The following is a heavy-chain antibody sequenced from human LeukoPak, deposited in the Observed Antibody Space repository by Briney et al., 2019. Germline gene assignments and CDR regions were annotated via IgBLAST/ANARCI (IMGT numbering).Heavy chain of an antibody. CDR2: ISSDSSYI. J-gene: IGHJ6*03. CDR3: ARNPSDSTGFNYYYYMDV. V-gene: IGHV3-21*01. D-gene: IGHD3-22*01. CDR1: GFTFSDYT. Sequence: GGSLRLSCAASGFTFSDYTMTWVRQAPGKGLEWVASISSDSSYIDYADSVKGRFTLSRDNAKNSLYLQMNSLRAEDTAVYYCARNPSDSTGFNYYYYMDVWGKGTTVTISS.